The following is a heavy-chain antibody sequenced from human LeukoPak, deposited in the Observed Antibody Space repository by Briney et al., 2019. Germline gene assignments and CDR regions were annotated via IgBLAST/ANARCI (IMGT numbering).Heavy chain of an antibody. CDR3: ARERIIREEGRNWFDP. J-gene: IGHJ5*02. CDR1: GFTFTTHN. V-gene: IGHV3-48*01. CDR2: ISSDSGLI. D-gene: IGHD2-15*01. Sequence: GGSLRLSCAASGFTFTTHNMDWVRQAPGKGLEWVSFISSDSGLIYYADSVKGGFTISRHNAKTSLYLQMNSLTAEDTAVYHCARERIIREEGRNWFDPWGQGTLVTVSS.